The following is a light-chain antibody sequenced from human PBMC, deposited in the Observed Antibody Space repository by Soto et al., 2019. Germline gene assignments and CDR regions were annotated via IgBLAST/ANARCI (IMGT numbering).Light chain of an antibody. CDR3: QSYDSSLSGYV. CDR1: SSNIGAGYE. J-gene: IGLJ1*01. V-gene: IGLV1-40*01. CDR2: ENN. Sequence: QSVLTQPPSVSEAPEQRVTISCTGSSSNIGAGYEAHWYQQVPGTAPKLLIYENNNRPSGAPDRFSGSKSGTSASLAITGLQAEDEAEYYCQSYDSSLSGYVFGTGTKLTVL.